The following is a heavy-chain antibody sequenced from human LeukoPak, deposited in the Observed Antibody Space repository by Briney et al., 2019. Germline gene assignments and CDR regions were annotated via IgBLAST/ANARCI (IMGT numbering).Heavy chain of an antibody. J-gene: IGHJ4*02. D-gene: IGHD2-2*02. CDR2: IYSGGST. V-gene: IGHV3-53*01. Sequence: GGSLRLSCAASGVTVSSHYMSWVRQAPGKGLEWVSVIYSGGSTYCADSVKGRFTISRDSSKNTLYLQMNSLRAEDTAVYYCVISPNTYYFDYWGQGTLVTVSS. CDR3: VISPNTYYFDY. CDR1: GVTVSSHY.